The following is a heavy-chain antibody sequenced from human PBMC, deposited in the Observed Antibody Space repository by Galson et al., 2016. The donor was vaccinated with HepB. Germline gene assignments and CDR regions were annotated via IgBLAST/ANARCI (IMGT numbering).Heavy chain of an antibody. Sequence: SLRLSCAASGFTFSYYTMNWVRLVPGKGLEWVSSITSSSNYIYYADSLDGRYTITRDNAKNSLFLQMNSLRAEDTAVYYCARDIYINSYFASLDYWGQGTLVTVSS. CDR2: ITSSSNYI. V-gene: IGHV3-21*01. J-gene: IGHJ4*02. D-gene: IGHD2/OR15-2a*01. CDR1: GFTFSYYT. CDR3: ARDIYINSYFASLDY.